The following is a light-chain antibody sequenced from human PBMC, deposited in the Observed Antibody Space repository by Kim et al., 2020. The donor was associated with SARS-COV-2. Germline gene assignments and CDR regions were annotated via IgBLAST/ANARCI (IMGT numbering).Light chain of an antibody. V-gene: IGLV3-1*01. J-gene: IGLJ2*01. CDR3: QAWDSRTVI. Sequence: SYELTQPPSVSVSPGQTASITCSGDKLGDKYACWYQQKPGQSPVLVIYEGTERPSGIPERFSGSKSGTTATLTISGTQAIDEADYYCQAWDSRTVIFGGGNQLTVL. CDR2: EGT. CDR1: KLGDKY.